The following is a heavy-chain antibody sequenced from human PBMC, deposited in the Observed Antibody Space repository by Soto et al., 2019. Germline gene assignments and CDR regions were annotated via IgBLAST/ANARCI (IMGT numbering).Heavy chain of an antibody. J-gene: IGHJ4*02. D-gene: IGHD1-26*01. CDR2: IKPDGSEK. V-gene: IGHV3-7*03. CDR1: GFIFRSYW. Sequence: XGSLRLSCAASGFIFRSYWMSWVRQAPGKGLEWVANIKPDGSEKNYADSVKGRFTITRDNAKNSVYLQMNNLGAEDTAVYYCARDPDAKIGGSFDYWGQGSLVTVSS. CDR3: ARDPDAKIGGSFDY.